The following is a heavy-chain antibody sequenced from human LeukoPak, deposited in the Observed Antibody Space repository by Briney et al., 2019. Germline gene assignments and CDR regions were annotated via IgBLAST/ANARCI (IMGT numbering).Heavy chain of an antibody. CDR3: ARIFSSYGGYFDY. J-gene: IGHJ4*02. Sequence: PSQTLSLTCTVSGGSISSGDYYWRWLRQPPGKGLEWIGNIYYSGSTYYNPSLKSRVTISVDTSKNQFSLKLSSVTAADTAVYYCARIFSSYGGYFDYWGQGTLVTVSS. CDR1: GGSISSGDYY. CDR2: IYYSGST. V-gene: IGHV4-30-4*08. D-gene: IGHD4-23*01.